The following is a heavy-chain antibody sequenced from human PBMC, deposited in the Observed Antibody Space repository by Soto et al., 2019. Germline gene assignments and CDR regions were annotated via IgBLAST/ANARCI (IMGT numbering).Heavy chain of an antibody. CDR3: ARQTRIAVAASVNWFDP. Sequence: SVKVSCKASGGTFSSYAISWVRQAPGQGLEWMGGIIPIFGTANYAQKFQGRVTITADESTSTAYMELSSLRSEDTAVYYCARQTRIAVAASVNWFDPWGHGTRVTVSS. CDR2: IIPIFGTA. J-gene: IGHJ5*02. V-gene: IGHV1-69*13. CDR1: GGTFSSYA. D-gene: IGHD6-19*01.